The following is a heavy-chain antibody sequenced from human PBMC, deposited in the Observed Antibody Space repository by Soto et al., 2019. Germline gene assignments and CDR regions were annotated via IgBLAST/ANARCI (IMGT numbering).Heavy chain of an antibody. Sequence: PSETLSLTCTVSGGSISSYYWSWIRQPPGKGLEWIGYIYYSGSTNYNPSLKSRVTISVDTSKNQFSLKLSSVTAADTAVYYCARHPPSFWAAAGRDYWGQGTLVTVSS. J-gene: IGHJ4*02. D-gene: IGHD6-13*01. V-gene: IGHV4-59*08. CDR1: GGSISSYY. CDR2: IYYSGST. CDR3: ARHPPSFWAAAGRDY.